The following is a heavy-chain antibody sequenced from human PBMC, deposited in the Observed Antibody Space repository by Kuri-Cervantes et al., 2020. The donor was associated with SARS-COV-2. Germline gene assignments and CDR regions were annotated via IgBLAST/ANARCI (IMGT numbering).Heavy chain of an antibody. J-gene: IGHJ4*02. CDR3: ATPRYCSGGSCYGLFDY. CDR1: GYTFTSYY. D-gene: IGHD2-15*01. Sequence: ASVKVSCKASGYTFTSYYMHWVRQAPGQGLEWMGIINPSGGSTSYAQKFQGRVTMTRDTSTSTVYMELRSLRSDDTAVYYCATPRYCSGGSCYGLFDYWGQGTLVTVSS. V-gene: IGHV1-46*01. CDR2: INPSGGST.